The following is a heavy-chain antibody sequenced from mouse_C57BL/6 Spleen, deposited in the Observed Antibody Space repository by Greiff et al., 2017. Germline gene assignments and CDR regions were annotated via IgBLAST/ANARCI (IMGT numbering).Heavy chain of an antibody. CDR3: ARSRLAHLYGYYFDY. CDR1: GYTFTSYW. Sequence: QVQLQQPGAELVKPGASVKLSCKASGYTFTSYWMHWVQQRPGRGLEWIGRIDPNGGGTKYNEKFKSKATLTVAKPSSTVYMQLSSLTSEDSAVYYCARSRLAHLYGYYFDYWGKGTTLTVSS. V-gene: IGHV1-72*01. CDR2: IDPNGGGT. J-gene: IGHJ2*01. D-gene: IGHD1-1*01.